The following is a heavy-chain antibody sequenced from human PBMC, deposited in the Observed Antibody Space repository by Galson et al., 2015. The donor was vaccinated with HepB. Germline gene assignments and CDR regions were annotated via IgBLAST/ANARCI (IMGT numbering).Heavy chain of an antibody. J-gene: IGHJ4*02. CDR3: ARDRGTDIVVVPAAVHFDY. D-gene: IGHD2-2*01. V-gene: IGHV1-18*01. CDR1: GYTFTSYG. Sequence: SVKVSCKASGYTFTSYGISWVRQAPGQGLEWMGWISAYDGNTNYAQKLQGRVTMTTDTSTSTAYMELRSLRSDDTAVYYCARDRGTDIVVVPAAVHFDYWGQGILVTVSS. CDR2: ISAYDGNT.